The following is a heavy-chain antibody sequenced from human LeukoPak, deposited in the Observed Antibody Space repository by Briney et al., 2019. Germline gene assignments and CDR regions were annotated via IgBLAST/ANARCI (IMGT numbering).Heavy chain of an antibody. Sequence: SETLSHTCAVSGYSISSGYYWGWIRQPPGKGLEWIGSIYHSGSTYYNPSLKSRVTISVDTSKNQFSLKLSSVTAADTAVYYCARQVLWYHDFWSGYPNFDYWGQGTLVTVSS. V-gene: IGHV4-38-2*01. J-gene: IGHJ4*02. CDR1: GYSISSGYY. CDR2: IYHSGST. CDR3: ARQVLWYHDFWSGYPNFDY. D-gene: IGHD3-3*01.